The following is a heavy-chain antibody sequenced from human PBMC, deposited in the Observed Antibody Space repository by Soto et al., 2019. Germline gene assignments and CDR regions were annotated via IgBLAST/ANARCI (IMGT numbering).Heavy chain of an antibody. D-gene: IGHD3-16*01. CDR3: AKEGGGWHPMDY. V-gene: IGHV1-3*05. J-gene: IGHJ4*02. CDR1: GYTFTSYP. CDR2: INAGNGNT. Sequence: QVQLVQSGAEEKKPGASVKVSCKASGYTFTSYPMHWVRQAPGQRLEWMGWINAGNGNTKYSEKLQGRVTITRDTSASTAYMELSSLRSEDTAVYYCAKEGGGWHPMDYWGQGTLVTVSS.